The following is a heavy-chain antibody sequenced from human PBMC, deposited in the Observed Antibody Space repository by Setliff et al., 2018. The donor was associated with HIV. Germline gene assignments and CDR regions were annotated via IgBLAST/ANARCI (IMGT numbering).Heavy chain of an antibody. Sequence: ASVKVSCKASGYTFTSYDINWVRQATGQGLEWMGWMNPKSGNTGYAQKFQGRITMTRDTSISTAYMELSSLRSEDTAVYYCASGSGYCKNGNCYIGVHKNPDKYYFDYWGQGTLVTVSS. CDR2: MNPKSGNT. D-gene: IGHD2-8*01. V-gene: IGHV1-8*01. CDR3: ASGSGYCKNGNCYIGVHKNPDKYYFDY. CDR1: GYTFTSYD. J-gene: IGHJ4*02.